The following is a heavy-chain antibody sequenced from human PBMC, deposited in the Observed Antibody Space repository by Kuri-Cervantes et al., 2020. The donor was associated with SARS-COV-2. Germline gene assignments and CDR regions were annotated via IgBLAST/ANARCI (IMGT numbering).Heavy chain of an antibody. J-gene: IGHJ4*02. CDR2: INPNSGGT. V-gene: IGHV1-2*02. D-gene: IGHD3-10*01. Sequence: ASVKVSCKASGYTFTGYYMHWVRQAPGQGLEWMGWINPNSGGTNYAQKFQGRVTMTRNTSISTAYMELSSLRSEDTAVYYCASLGRGRLLWFTNWGQGTLVTVSS. CDR1: GYTFTGYY. CDR3: ASLGRGRLLWFTN.